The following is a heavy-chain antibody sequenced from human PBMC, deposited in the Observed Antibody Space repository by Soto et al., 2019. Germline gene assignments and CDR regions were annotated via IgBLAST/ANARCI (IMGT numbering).Heavy chain of an antibody. CDR1: GFTVSSNY. J-gene: IGHJ4*02. CDR2: IYSGGST. D-gene: IGHD3-10*01. Sequence: EVQLVESGGGLVQPGGSLRLSYAASGFTVSSNYMSWVRQAPGKGLEWVSVIYSGGSTYYADSVKGRFTISRDNSKNTLYLQMNSLRAEDTAVYYCAREVPRWFGELYYFDYWGQGTLVTVSS. CDR3: AREVPRWFGELYYFDY. V-gene: IGHV3-66*01.